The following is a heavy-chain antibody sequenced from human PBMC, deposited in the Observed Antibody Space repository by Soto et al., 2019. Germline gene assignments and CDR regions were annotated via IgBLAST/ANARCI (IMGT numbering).Heavy chain of an antibody. CDR1: GYTFTSYA. CDR2: INAGNGNT. D-gene: IGHD1-1*01. CDR3: ASDRASGISEPPDAFDI. V-gene: IGHV1-3*01. Sequence: ASVKVSCKASGYTFTSYAMHWVRQAPGQRLEWMGWINAGNGNTKYSQKFQGRVTITRDTSASTAYMGLSSLRSEDTAVYYCASDRASGISEPPDAFDIWGQGTMVTVSS. J-gene: IGHJ3*02.